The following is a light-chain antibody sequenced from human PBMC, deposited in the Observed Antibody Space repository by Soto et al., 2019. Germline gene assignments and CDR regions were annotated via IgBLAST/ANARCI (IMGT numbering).Light chain of an antibody. CDR2: AAS. J-gene: IGKJ1*01. CDR3: QQSYSTTWT. CDR1: QGISTY. V-gene: IGKV1-39*01. Sequence: DIKMTQSPSSLSASVGDRVTITCRASQGISTYLNWYQHKPGKAPKLLIYAASSLQSGVPSRFSGSGSETDFTLTISSLQPEDFATYSCQQSYSTTWTFGQGTKVDI.